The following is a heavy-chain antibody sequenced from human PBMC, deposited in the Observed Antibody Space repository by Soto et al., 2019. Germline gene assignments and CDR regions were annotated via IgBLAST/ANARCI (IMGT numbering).Heavy chain of an antibody. CDR3: AHKRDVVGENPNCFDP. CDR1: GFSLSTSGVG. V-gene: IGHV2-5*02. CDR2: IYWDDDK. D-gene: IGHD5-12*01. Sequence: QITLKESGPTLVKPTQTLTLTCTFSGFSLSTSGVGVGWIRQPPGKALEWLALIYWDDDKRYSPSLKSRISITKDTSKNQVVLTMTNIDPVDTATYYCAHKRDVVGENPNCFDPWGQGTLVTVSS. J-gene: IGHJ5*02.